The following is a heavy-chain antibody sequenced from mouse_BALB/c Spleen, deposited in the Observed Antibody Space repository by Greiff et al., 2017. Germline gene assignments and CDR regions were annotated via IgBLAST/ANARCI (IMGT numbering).Heavy chain of an antibody. J-gene: IGHJ1*01. CDR2: IYPYNGGT. CDR3: ARGGYGNYEEYWYFDV. CDR1: GYTFTDYN. V-gene: IGHV1S29*02. D-gene: IGHD2-10*02. Sequence: EVQLQQSGPELVKPGASVKISCKASGYTFTDYNMHWVKQSHGKSLEWIGYIYPYNGGTGYNQKFKSKATLTVDNSSSTAYMELRSLTSEDSAVYYCARGGYGNYEEYWYFDVWGAGTTVTVSS.